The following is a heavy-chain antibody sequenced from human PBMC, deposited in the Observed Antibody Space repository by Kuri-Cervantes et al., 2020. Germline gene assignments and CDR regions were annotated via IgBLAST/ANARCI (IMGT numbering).Heavy chain of an antibody. V-gene: IGHV1-46*01. D-gene: IGHD3-3*01. CDR2: INPSGGST. CDR3: AEEIGSYDFWSGYFAYYYGMDV. CDR1: GYTFTSYY. Sequence: ASVKVSCKASGYTFTSYYMHWVRQAPGQGLEWMGIINPSGGSTSYAQKFQGRVTMTRDTSTSTVYMELSSLRSEDTAVYYCAEEIGSYDFWSGYFAYYYGMDVWGQGTTVTVSS. J-gene: IGHJ6*02.